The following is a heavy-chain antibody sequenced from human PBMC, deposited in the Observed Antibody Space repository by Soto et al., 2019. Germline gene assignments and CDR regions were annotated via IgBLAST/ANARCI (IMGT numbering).Heavy chain of an antibody. Sequence: GGSLRLSCAASGFTFSNAWMSWVRQAPGKGLEWVGRIKSKTDGGTTDYAAPVKGRFTISRDDSKNTLYLQMNSLKTEDPAVYCWPTAPAVLRYRHGRDYWGQGTLVTVSS. CDR3: PTAPAVLRYRHGRDY. J-gene: IGHJ4*02. CDR1: GFTFSNAW. V-gene: IGHV3-15*01. CDR2: IKSKTDGGTT. D-gene: IGHD3-9*01.